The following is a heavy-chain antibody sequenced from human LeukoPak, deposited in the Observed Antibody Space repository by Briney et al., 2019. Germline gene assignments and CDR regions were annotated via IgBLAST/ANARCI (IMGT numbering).Heavy chain of an antibody. CDR2: IRYDGSNK. Sequence: GGSLRLSCAASGFTFSSYGMHWVRQAPGKGLEWVAFIRYDGSNKYYADSVKGRFTISRDNSKNTLYLQMNSLRAEDTAVYYCASVGSGSYYRGYFDNWGQGTLVTVSS. V-gene: IGHV3-30*02. J-gene: IGHJ4*02. D-gene: IGHD3-10*01. CDR1: GFTFSSYG. CDR3: ASVGSGSYYRGYFDN.